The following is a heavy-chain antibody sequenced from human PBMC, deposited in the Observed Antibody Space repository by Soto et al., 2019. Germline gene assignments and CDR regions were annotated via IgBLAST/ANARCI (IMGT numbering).Heavy chain of an antibody. CDR1: GYTFTSYG. J-gene: IGHJ4*02. CDR3: ARGTWYYDSSGYYFLDY. V-gene: IGHV1-18*01. D-gene: IGHD3-22*01. CDR2: ISAYNGNT. Sequence: ASVKVSCKASGYTFTSYGISWVRQAPGQRLEWMGWISAYNGNTNYAQKLQGRVTMTTDTSTSTAYMELRSLRSDDTAVYYCARGTWYYDSSGYYFLDYWGQGTLVTVSS.